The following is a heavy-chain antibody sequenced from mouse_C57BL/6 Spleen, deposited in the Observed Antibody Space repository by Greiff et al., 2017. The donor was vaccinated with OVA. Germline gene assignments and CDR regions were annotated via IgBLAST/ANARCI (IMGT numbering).Heavy chain of an antibody. D-gene: IGHD4-1*01. CDR1: GYTFTSYW. Sequence: QVQLQQPGAELVKPGASVKLSCKASGYTFTSYWMHWVKQRPGRGLEWIGRIAPHSGGHKYNEKFKSKATLTVDKPSSTAYMQLSSLTSEDSAVYYCARERSWAWFAYWGQGTLVTVSA. CDR2: IAPHSGGH. J-gene: IGHJ3*01. V-gene: IGHV1-72*01. CDR3: ARERSWAWFAY.